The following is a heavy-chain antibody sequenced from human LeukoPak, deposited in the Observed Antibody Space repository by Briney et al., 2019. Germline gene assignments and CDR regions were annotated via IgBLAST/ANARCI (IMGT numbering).Heavy chain of an antibody. D-gene: IGHD5-18*01. CDR2: IYYTGST. CDR1: GDSISSSTYY. CDR3: ARDLGGYRHGLEGDY. J-gene: IGHJ4*02. V-gene: IGHV4-39*07. Sequence: PSETLSLTCDVSGDSISSSTYYWAWIRQPPGKGLEWVGSIYYTGSTYYNPSLKSRVTISLDTSKNQFSLKLSSVTAADTAVYYCARDLGGYRHGLEGDYWGQGTLVTVSS.